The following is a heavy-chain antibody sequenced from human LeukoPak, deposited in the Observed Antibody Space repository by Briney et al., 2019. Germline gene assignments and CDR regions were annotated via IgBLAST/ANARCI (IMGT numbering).Heavy chain of an antibody. V-gene: IGHV6-1*01. Sequence: SQTLSLTCAISGDSVSSNIAAWNWIRQSPSRGLEWLGRTYYRSKWYNDYAVSVKSRITISPDTSKNQFSLQLNSVTPEDTAVYYCARDATGGGAVALLKGVGWFDPWGQGTLVTVSS. D-gene: IGHD6-19*01. CDR1: GDSVSSNIAA. CDR2: TYYRSKWYN. J-gene: IGHJ5*02. CDR3: ARDATGGGAVALLKGVGWFDP.